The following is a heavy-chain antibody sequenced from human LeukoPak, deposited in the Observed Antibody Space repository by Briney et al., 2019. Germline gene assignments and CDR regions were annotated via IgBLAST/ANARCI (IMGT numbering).Heavy chain of an antibody. V-gene: IGHV4-39*07. Sequence: SETLSLTCTVSGGSISSSSYYWGWIRQPPGKGLEWIGSIYYSGSTYYNPSLKSRVTISVDTSKNQFSLKLSSVPAADTAVYYCARDISQWPEAVAGVGFDYWGQGTLVTVSS. CDR1: GGSISSSSYY. CDR2: IYYSGST. J-gene: IGHJ4*02. D-gene: IGHD6-19*01. CDR3: ARDISQWPEAVAGVGFDY.